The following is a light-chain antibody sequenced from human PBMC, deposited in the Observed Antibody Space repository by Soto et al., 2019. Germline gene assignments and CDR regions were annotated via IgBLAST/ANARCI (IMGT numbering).Light chain of an antibody. J-gene: IGKJ4*01. Sequence: EIVLTQSPVTLSLSPGERATLSCRASQSISKYLAWYQQKPGQAPRLLIYDASNRAAGIPARFSGSGSGTDFTLTISSLEPEDFAVYYCQQYYSTPLTFGGGTKVEIK. V-gene: IGKV3-11*01. CDR3: QQYYSTPLT. CDR1: QSISKY. CDR2: DAS.